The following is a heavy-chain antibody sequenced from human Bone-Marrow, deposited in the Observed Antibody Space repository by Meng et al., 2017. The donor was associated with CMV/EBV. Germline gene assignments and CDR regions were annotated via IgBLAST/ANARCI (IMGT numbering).Heavy chain of an antibody. CDR2: ISGSGGST. D-gene: IGHD1-26*01. CDR3: AREMRWELQYYFDY. Sequence: GESLKISCAASGFTFSSYAMSWVRQAPGKGLEWVSAISGSGGSTYYADSVKGRFTISRDNSKNTLYLQMNSLRAEDTAVYYCAREMRWELQYYFDYRGQGTLVTVSS. J-gene: IGHJ4*02. CDR1: GFTFSSYA. V-gene: IGHV3-23*01.